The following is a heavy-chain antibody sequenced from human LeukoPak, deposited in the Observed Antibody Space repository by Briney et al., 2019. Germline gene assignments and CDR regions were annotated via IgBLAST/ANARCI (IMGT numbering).Heavy chain of an antibody. CDR1: GYTFTSYY. V-gene: IGHV1-46*01. J-gene: IGHJ6*03. CDR2: INPSGGST. Sequence: ASVKVSCKASGYTFTSYYMHWVRQAPGQGFEWMGIINPSGGSTSYAQKFQGRVTMTRDMSTSTVYMELRSLRSDDTAVYYCARVLVVRGVIKSPYYYYMDVWGKGTTVTVSS. CDR3: ARVLVVRGVIKSPYYYYMDV. D-gene: IGHD3-10*01.